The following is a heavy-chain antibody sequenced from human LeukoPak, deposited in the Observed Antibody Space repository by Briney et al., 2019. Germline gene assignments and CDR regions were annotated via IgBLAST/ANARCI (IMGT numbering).Heavy chain of an antibody. CDR3: ARDRTVVVPAAMDPIEGWFDP. D-gene: IGHD2-2*01. Sequence: SVKVSCKASGGTFSSYAISWVRQAPGQGLEWMGRIIPILGIANYAQKFQGRVTITADKSTSIAYMELSSLRSEDTAVYYCARDRTVVVPAAMDPIEGWFDPWGQGTLVTVSS. CDR2: IIPILGIA. CDR1: GGTFSSYA. J-gene: IGHJ5*02. V-gene: IGHV1-69*04.